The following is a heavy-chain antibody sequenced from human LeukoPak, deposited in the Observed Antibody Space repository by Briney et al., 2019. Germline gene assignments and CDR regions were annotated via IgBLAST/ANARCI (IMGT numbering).Heavy chain of an antibody. V-gene: IGHV4-59*01. J-gene: IGHJ6*03. D-gene: IGHD2-15*01. CDR1: GGSISSYY. CDR2: IYYSGST. Sequence: SETLSLTCTVSGGSISSYYWSWLRQPPGKGLEWIGYIYYSGSTNYNPSLKSRVTISVDTSKNQFSLKLSSVTAADTAVYYCARTTEGYCRGRSCYSYYYYMDVWGKGTTVTVSS. CDR3: ARTTEGYCRGRSCYSYYYYMDV.